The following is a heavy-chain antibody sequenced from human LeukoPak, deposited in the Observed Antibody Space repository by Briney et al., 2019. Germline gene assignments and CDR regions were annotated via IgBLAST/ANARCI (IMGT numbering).Heavy chain of an antibody. J-gene: IGHJ4*02. CDR3: ARYYYDRSGPKEYFDY. CDR1: GGTFSNYV. D-gene: IGHD3-22*01. Sequence: SVKVSCKASGGTFSNYVISWVRQAPGQGLEWMGRIIPILGIATYAQKFQGRVTITADKSASTAYMELSSLRSEDTAVYYCARYYYDRSGPKEYFDYWGQGTLVTVSS. V-gene: IGHV1-69*04. CDR2: IIPILGIA.